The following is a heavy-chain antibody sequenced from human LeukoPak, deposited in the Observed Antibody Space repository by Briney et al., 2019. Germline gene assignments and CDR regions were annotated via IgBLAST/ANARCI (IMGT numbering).Heavy chain of an antibody. V-gene: IGHV1-18*01. Sequence: ASVKVSCKASGYTFTSYGISWVRQAPGQGLEWMGWISAYNGNTNYAQKFQGRVTITTDESTSTAYMELSSLRSEDTAVYYCASCSGGSRFYYYMDVWGKGTTVTVSS. CDR2: ISAYNGNT. J-gene: IGHJ6*03. CDR3: ASCSGGSRFYYYMDV. CDR1: GYTFTSYG. D-gene: IGHD2-15*01.